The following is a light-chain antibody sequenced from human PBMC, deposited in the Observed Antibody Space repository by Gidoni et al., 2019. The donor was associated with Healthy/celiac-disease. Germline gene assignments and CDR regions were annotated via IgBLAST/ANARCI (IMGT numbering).Light chain of an antibody. Sequence: QSVLTQPPPVSGAPGQRVTISCTGSSPNIGAGYDVHWYQQLPGTAPKPLIYGNSKRPSGVPDRFSGSKSGTSASLAITGLQAEDEADYYGQSYDSSLSGYVFGTGTKVTVL. CDR3: QSYDSSLSGYV. CDR2: GNS. J-gene: IGLJ1*01. V-gene: IGLV1-40*01. CDR1: SPNIGAGYD.